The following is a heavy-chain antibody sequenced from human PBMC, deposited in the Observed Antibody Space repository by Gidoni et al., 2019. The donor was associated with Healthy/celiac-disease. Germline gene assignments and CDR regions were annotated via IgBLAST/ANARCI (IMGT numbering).Heavy chain of an antibody. D-gene: IGHD3-16*01. CDR1: GFTFSSST. V-gene: IGHV3-21*01. CDR3: AREREIMGFDY. Sequence: EVQLVESGGGLVKPGGSLRLSCAASGFTFSSSTMNWVRQAPGKGLEWVSSISSSSSYIYYADSVNGRFTISRDNAKNSLYLQMNSLRSEDTAVYYCAREREIMGFDYWGQGTLVTVSS. CDR2: ISSSSSYI. J-gene: IGHJ4*02.